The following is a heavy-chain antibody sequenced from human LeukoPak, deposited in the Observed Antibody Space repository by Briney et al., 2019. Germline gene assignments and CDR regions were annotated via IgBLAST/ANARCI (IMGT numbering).Heavy chain of an antibody. V-gene: IGHV3-23*01. D-gene: IGHD2-15*01. CDR1: GFTFSSYA. CDR2: ISGSGGST. CDR3: AKFVVVVAATSENYFDY. Sequence: PGGSLRLSCAASGFTFSSYAMSWVRQAPGKGLEWVSAISGSGGSTYYADSVKGRFTISRDNSKNTLYLQMNSLRAEDTAVYYCAKFVVVVAATSENYFDYWGQGTLVTVSS. J-gene: IGHJ4*02.